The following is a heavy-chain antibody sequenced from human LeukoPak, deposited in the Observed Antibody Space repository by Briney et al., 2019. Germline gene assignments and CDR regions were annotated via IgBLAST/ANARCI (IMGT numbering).Heavy chain of an antibody. D-gene: IGHD3-22*01. J-gene: IGHJ4*02. CDR3: AKESPREYYYDSSGTFDY. CDR1: GFTFSSYG. Sequence: GRSLRLSRAASGFTFSSYGMHWVRQAPGKGLEWVAVISYDGSNKYYADSVKGRFTISRDNSKNTLYLQMNSLRAEDTAVYYCAKESPREYYYDSSGTFDYWGQGTLVTVSS. V-gene: IGHV3-30*18. CDR2: ISYDGSNK.